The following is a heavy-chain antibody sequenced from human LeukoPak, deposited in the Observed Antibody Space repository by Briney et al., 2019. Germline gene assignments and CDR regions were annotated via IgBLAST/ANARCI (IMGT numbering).Heavy chain of an antibody. J-gene: IGHJ6*03. CDR1: GGSISSSSYY. Sequence: PSETLSLTCTVSGGSISSSSYYWSWIRQPPGKGLEWIGYIYYSGSTNYNPSLKSRVTISVDTSKNQFSLKLSSVTAADTAVYYCARGIGREPPVSYYYYYMDVWGKGTTVTVSS. V-gene: IGHV4-61*01. D-gene: IGHD3-16*01. CDR3: ARGIGREPPVSYYYYYMDV. CDR2: IYYSGST.